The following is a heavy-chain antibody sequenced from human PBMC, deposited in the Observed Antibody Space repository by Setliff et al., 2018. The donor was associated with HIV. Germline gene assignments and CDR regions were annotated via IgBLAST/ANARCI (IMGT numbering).Heavy chain of an antibody. V-gene: IGHV4-34*01. J-gene: IGHJ5*02. D-gene: IGHD3-16*01. CDR3: AKRTFGSGRLDP. Sequence: NPSETLSLTCAVYGGSFSGYYWSWIRQPPGKGLEWIGEINHSGSTHYNPSLKSRFTISMDTSKNQFSLNLNSVTATDTAVYYCAKRTFGSGRLDPWGQGTLVTVSS. CDR1: GGSFSGYY. CDR2: INHSGST.